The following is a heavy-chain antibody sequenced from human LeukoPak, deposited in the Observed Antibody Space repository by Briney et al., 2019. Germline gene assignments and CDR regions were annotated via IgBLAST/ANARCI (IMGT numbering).Heavy chain of an antibody. J-gene: IGHJ3*02. Sequence: PGGSLRLSCAASGFTFSSYSMNWVRQAPGKGLEWVSSISSSSYIYYADSVKGRFTISRDNAKNSLYLQMNSLRAEDTAVYYCARGAPPVYYYDSSGYLNIWGQGTMVTVSS. CDR2: ISSSSYI. CDR1: GFTFSSYS. D-gene: IGHD3-22*01. CDR3: ARGAPPVYYYDSSGYLNI. V-gene: IGHV3-21*01.